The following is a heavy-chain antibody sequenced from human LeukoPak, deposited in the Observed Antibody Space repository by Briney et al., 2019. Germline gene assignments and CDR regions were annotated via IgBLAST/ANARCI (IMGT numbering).Heavy chain of an antibody. V-gene: IGHV4-4*07. CDR1: GGSTSSYY. D-gene: IGHD5-18*01. CDR3: ARDLGYGYYFYYYLDV. J-gene: IGHJ6*03. Sequence: KTSETLSLTCTVSGGSTSSYYWTWIRQPAGKGLEWIGRIYSSGNTNYNPSLNSRVTISIDLSKNQFSLKLSSVTAADTAVYYCARDLGYGYYFYYYLDVWGKGTTVTVSS. CDR2: IYSSGNT.